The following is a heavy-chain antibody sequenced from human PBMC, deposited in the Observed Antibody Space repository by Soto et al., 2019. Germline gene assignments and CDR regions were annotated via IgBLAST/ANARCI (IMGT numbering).Heavy chain of an antibody. J-gene: IGHJ6*02. CDR2: INHSGTI. CDR3: ARADRSLVTSYSLAV. V-gene: IGHV4-34*01. Sequence: SDTLSLTCAVYGGSFSGYYWTWIRQPPGKGLEWIGEINHSGTINFNPSLKSRLTISLDTSKKHFSLKLSSVTDADTAAYYCARADRSLVTSYSLAVCGQGYTVTFYS. D-gene: IGHD2-21*02. CDR1: GGSFSGYY.